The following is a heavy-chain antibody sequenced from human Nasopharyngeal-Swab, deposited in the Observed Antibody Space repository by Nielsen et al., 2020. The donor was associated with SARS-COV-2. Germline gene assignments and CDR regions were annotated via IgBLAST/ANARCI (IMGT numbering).Heavy chain of an antibody. CDR3: ARPYTSGWNGGAFDI. D-gene: IGHD6-19*01. Sequence: GGSLRLSCKVSGYSFTNYWIAWVRQMPGKGLEWMGIIYPGDSDTTYSPSFQGQVTISADKSISTAYLQWNSLKASDTGIFYCARPYTSGWNGGAFDIWGQGTVVTVSS. J-gene: IGHJ3*02. CDR1: GYSFTNYW. V-gene: IGHV5-51*01. CDR2: IYPGDSDT.